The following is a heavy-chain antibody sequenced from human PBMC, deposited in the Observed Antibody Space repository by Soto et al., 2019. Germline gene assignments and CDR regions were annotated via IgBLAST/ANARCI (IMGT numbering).Heavy chain of an antibody. Sequence: VGSLRLSCAASGFTFSSYAMHWVRQAPGKGLEWVAVISYDGSNKYYADSVKGRFTISRDNSKNTLYLQMNSLRAEDTAVYYCARGYMDYDSSGYYSHYYYYGMDVWGQGTTVTVSS. CDR1: GFTFSSYA. J-gene: IGHJ6*02. D-gene: IGHD3-22*01. CDR3: ARGYMDYDSSGYYSHYYYYGMDV. CDR2: ISYDGSNK. V-gene: IGHV3-30-3*01.